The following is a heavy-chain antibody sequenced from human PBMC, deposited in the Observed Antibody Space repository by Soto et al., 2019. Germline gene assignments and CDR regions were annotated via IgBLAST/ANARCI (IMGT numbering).Heavy chain of an antibody. D-gene: IGHD6-13*01. CDR2: ISYDGTNK. CDR3: AKGLSIAAAGTFDY. CDR1: GFSFSISP. J-gene: IGHJ4*02. V-gene: IGHV3-30-3*01. Sequence: GGSLRLSCAASGFSFSISPMHWVRQAPGKGPEWVALISYDGTNKFYADSVKGRFTISRDNSKNTLYLDMISLRAEDTAVYYCAKGLSIAAAGTFDYWGQGTLVTVSS.